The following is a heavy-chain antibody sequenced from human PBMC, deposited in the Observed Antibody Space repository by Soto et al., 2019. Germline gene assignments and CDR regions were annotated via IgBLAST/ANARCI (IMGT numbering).Heavy chain of an antibody. J-gene: IGHJ6*02. CDR1: GYTFTSYG. V-gene: IGHV1-18*01. Sequence: ASVKVSCKASGYTFTSYGISWVRQAPGQGLEWMGWISAYNGNTNYAQKLQGRVTMTTDTSTSTAYMELRSLRSDDTAVYYCARREYYGSGSYLYYYYYYGMDVWGQGTTVTVSS. D-gene: IGHD3-10*01. CDR2: ISAYNGNT. CDR3: ARREYYGSGSYLYYYYYYGMDV.